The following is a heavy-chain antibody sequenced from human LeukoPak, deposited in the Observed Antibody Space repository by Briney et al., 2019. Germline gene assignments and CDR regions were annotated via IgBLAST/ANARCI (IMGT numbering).Heavy chain of an antibody. CDR2: ISAYNGNT. V-gene: IGHV1-18*01. D-gene: IGHD2-15*01. J-gene: IGHJ4*02. CDR3: ARDTGGYCSGGSCYSLDY. Sequence: GASVKVSCKASGYTFTSYGISWVRQAPGQGLEWMGWISAYNGNTNYAQKLQGRVTMTTDTSTSTAYMELRSLRSDDTAVYYCARDTGGYCSGGSCYSLDYWGQGTLVTVSS. CDR1: GYTFTSYG.